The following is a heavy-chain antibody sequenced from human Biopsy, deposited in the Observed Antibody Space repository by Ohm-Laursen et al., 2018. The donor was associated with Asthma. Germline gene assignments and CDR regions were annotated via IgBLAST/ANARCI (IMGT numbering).Heavy chain of an antibody. CDR3: ARAYGGSFFSGAFDI. D-gene: IGHD4-23*01. CDR2: ISSSSSYI. CDR1: GFTFSSYS. J-gene: IGHJ3*02. Sequence: GSLRLSCSASGFTFSSYSMNWVRQAPGKGLEWVSSISSSSSYIYYADSVKGRFTISRDNAKNSLSLQMSSLRAEDTAVYYCARAYGGSFFSGAFDIWGQGTMVTVSS. V-gene: IGHV3-21*04.